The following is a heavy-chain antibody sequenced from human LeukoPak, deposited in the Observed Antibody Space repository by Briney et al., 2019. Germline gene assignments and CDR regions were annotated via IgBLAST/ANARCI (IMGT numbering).Heavy chain of an antibody. V-gene: IGHV4-39*07. D-gene: IGHD7-27*01. CDR2: IYYSGST. Sequence: KPSETLSLTCTVSGVSISSSSYYWGWIRQPPGKGLEWIGSIYYSGSTYYNPSLKSRVTISVDTSKNQFSLKLSSVTAADTAVYYCARGRGLGSPRYYYYYMDVWGKGTTVTVSS. CDR3: ARGRGLGSPRYYYYYMDV. J-gene: IGHJ6*03. CDR1: GVSISSSSYY.